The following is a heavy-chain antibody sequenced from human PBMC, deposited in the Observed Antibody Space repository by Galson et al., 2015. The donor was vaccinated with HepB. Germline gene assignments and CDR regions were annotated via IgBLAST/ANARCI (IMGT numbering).Heavy chain of an antibody. J-gene: IGHJ1*01. CDR3: AKDDDGAMTAEYFQH. CDR1: GFTFSSYG. Sequence: SLRLSCAASGFTFSSYGMHWVRQAPGKGLEWVAVISYDGSNKYYADSVKGRFTISRDNSKNTLYLQMNSLRAEDTAVYYCAKDDDGAMTAEYFQHWGQGTLVTVSS. D-gene: IGHD3-16*01. V-gene: IGHV3-30*18. CDR2: ISYDGSNK.